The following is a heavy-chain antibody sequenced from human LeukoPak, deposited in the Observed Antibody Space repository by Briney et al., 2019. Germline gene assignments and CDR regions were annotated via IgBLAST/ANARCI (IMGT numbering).Heavy chain of an antibody. J-gene: IGHJ4*02. V-gene: IGHV3-64*01. D-gene: IGHD2-2*02. Sequence: GGSLRLPCEASGFTFSTYAMHWVRQAPGKGLEYVSAISSNGGSPFYANSVKGRFTISRDNSKNTLYLQMGSLRDEDMAVYYCAREYCSSTNCYKTIDYWGQGTLVTVSS. CDR1: GFTFSTYA. CDR3: AREYCSSTNCYKTIDY. CDR2: ISSNGGSP.